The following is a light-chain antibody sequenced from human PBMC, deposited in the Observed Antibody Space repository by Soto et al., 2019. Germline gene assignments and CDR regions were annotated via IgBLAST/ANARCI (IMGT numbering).Light chain of an antibody. V-gene: IGKV1-5*03. J-gene: IGKJ1*01. CDR1: QTISAW. CDR3: QQYNDYSWT. Sequence: DIQMTQSPSTLSGSVGDRVTITCRASQTISAWLAWYQQKPGKAPRLLIHKASTLEIGVPSRFSGSGSGTEFTLTISSLQPDDVATYYCQQYNDYSWTFGQGTKVDIK. CDR2: KAS.